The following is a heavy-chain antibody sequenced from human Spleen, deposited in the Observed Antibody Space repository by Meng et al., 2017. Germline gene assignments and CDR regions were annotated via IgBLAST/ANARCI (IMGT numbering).Heavy chain of an antibody. D-gene: IGHD1-26*01. Sequence: SVKVSCKASGGTFSSYAISWVRQAPGQGLEWMGGIIPIFGTANYAQKFQGRVTITTDESTSTAYMDLSSLRSADTAIYYCARDRWLDSRTYGDDYWGQGARVTVSS. J-gene: IGHJ4*02. CDR1: GGTFSSYA. CDR3: ARDRWLDSRTYGDDY. CDR2: IIPIFGTA. V-gene: IGHV1-69*05.